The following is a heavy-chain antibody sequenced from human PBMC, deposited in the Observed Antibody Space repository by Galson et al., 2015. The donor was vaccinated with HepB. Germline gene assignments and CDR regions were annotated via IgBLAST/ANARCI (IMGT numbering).Heavy chain of an antibody. CDR3: ARECQYLLLCWRFDP. J-gene: IGHJ5*02. D-gene: IGHD2-2*01. V-gene: IGHV3-7*01. Sequence: SLRLSCAASGFTFSSYWMSWVRQAPGKGLEWVANIKKDGSEEYYVDSVKGRFTISRDNAKNLLYLHMNSLRAEDSAVYYCARECQYLLLCWRFDPWGQGTRVTVSS. CDR1: GFTFSSYW. CDR2: IKKDGSEE.